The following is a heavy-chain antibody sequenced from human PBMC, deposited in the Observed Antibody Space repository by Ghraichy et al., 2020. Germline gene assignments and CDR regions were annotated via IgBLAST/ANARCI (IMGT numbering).Heavy chain of an antibody. D-gene: IGHD6-19*01. CDR2: ISANGAAT. Sequence: GGSLRLSCTASKFTFREYAMTWVRQVPGKGLELVSAISANGAATHYTEVAGGRFTIARDNFRGVLYLQMHNVRAEDTATYHCARQWLEETTFYGLDLWGRGTTVNVSS. J-gene: IGHJ6*02. CDR1: KFTFREYA. CDR3: ARQWLEETTFYGLDL. V-gene: IGHV3-20*01.